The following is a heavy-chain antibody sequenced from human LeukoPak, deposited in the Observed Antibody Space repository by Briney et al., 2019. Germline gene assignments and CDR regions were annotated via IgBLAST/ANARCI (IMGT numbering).Heavy chain of an antibody. CDR1: GFTFSTYP. CDR3: AKSVGYHSDRSGYYWLGTFDS. CDR2: ISGGGVNT. Sequence: GGSLRPSCVASGFTFSTYPMSWVRQAAGKGLEWVSAISGGGVNTYYADSVKGRFTISRDESKNTLYLQINSLRAEDTAVYYCAKSVGYHSDRSGYYWLGTFDSWGQGTLVTVSS. J-gene: IGHJ4*02. V-gene: IGHV3-23*01. D-gene: IGHD3-22*01.